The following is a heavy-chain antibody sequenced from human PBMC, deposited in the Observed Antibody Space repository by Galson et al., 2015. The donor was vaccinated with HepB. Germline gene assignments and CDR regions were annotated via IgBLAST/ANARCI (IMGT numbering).Heavy chain of an antibody. CDR3: ARVRATGASVWYFDL. J-gene: IGHJ2*01. Sequence: CAISGDSVSSNSAAWNWIRQSPSRGLEWLGRTYYRSKWYNDYAVSVKSRMTINPDTSKNQFSLKLSSVTAADTAVYYCARVRATGASVWYFDLWSRGTLVTVSS. D-gene: IGHD7-27*01. CDR2: TYYRSKWYN. CDR1: GDSVSSNSAA. V-gene: IGHV6-1*01.